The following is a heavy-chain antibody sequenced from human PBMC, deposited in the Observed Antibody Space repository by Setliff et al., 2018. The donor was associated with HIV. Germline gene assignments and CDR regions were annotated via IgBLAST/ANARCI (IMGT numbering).Heavy chain of an antibody. V-gene: IGHV1-18*01. Sequence: VKVSCKASGYTFTNYGITWVRQAPGHGLEWMGWIGAKNDNTNYARQFQGRVTMTIDTSTSTAYMELSSLRSEDTAVYYCARGDTHTIFGAYYYYYGMDVWGQGTTVTVSS. CDR1: GYTFTNYG. J-gene: IGHJ6*02. CDR2: IGAKNDNT. CDR3: ARGDTHTIFGAYYYYYGMDV. D-gene: IGHD3-3*01.